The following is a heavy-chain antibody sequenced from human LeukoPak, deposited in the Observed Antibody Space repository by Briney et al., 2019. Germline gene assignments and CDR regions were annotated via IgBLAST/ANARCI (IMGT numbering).Heavy chain of an antibody. D-gene: IGHD3-10*01. CDR3: ASSYYYGSGSNYYYYMDV. J-gene: IGHJ6*03. V-gene: IGHV4-4*07. Sequence: KPSETLSLTCTGSGGSISSYYWSWIRQPPGQGLEWIGRIYTSGSTNYNPSLKSRVTMSLDTSKNQFSLKLSSVTAADTAVYYCASSYYYGSGSNYYYYMDVWGKGTTVTISS. CDR1: GGSISSYY. CDR2: IYTSGST.